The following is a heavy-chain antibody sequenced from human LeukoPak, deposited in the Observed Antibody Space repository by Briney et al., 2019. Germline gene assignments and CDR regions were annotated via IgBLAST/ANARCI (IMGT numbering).Heavy chain of an antibody. D-gene: IGHD3-22*01. V-gene: IGHV4-59*01. Sequence: SETLSLTCTVSGGSISSYYWSWIRQPPGKGLEWIGYIYYSGSTNYNPSLKSRVTISVDTSKNQFSLKLSSVTAADTAVYYCARAPTYYYDSSGYYTHYFDYWGQGTLVTVSS. CDR3: ARAPTYYYDSSGYYTHYFDY. CDR1: GGSISSYY. CDR2: IYYSGST. J-gene: IGHJ4*02.